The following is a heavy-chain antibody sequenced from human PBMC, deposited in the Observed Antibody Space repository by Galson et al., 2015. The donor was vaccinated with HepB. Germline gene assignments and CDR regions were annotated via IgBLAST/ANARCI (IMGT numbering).Heavy chain of an antibody. Sequence: SLRLSCAASGFTFSNAWMNWVRQAPGKGLEWLSHISNTGFYTKYADSVKGRFSISRDSAKNSVYLQMNSLRAEDTAVYFCAREGLDIDMVTGAFDIWGLGTLVTVSS. J-gene: IGHJ3*02. CDR1: GFTFSNAW. CDR3: AREGLDIDMVTGAFDI. V-gene: IGHV3-11*06. D-gene: IGHD5-18*01. CDR2: ISNTGFYT.